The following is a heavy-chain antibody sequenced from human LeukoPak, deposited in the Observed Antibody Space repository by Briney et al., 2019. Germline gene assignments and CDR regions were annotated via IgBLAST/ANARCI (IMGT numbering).Heavy chain of an antibody. CDR2: IYYSGST. Sequence: SETLSLTCTVSGGSISSYYWSWIRQPPGKGLEWIGYIYYSGSTNYNPSLKSRVTISVDTSKNQFSLKLSSVTAADTAVYYCARVGPAAIYYYYYYYMGVWGKGTTVTVSS. CDR1: GGSISSYY. CDR3: ARVGPAAIYYYYYYYMGV. J-gene: IGHJ6*03. V-gene: IGHV4-59*01. D-gene: IGHD2-2*01.